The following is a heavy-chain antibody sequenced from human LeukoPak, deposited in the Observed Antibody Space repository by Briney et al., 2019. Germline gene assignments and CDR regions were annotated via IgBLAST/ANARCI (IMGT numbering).Heavy chain of an antibody. CDR1: GFTFNDYG. J-gene: IGHJ4*02. Sequence: PGGSLRLSCAASGFTFNDYGLHWVRQAPGKGLEWVAVISYDGDEKHYTESVKGRFTISRDSSKNTVLLEMNSLRFDDTAIYYCARGHHSGTFWRTGAFDYWGQGTLVTVSS. CDR3: ARGHHSGTFWRTGAFDY. D-gene: IGHD1-26*01. CDR2: ISYDGDEK. V-gene: IGHV3-30*03.